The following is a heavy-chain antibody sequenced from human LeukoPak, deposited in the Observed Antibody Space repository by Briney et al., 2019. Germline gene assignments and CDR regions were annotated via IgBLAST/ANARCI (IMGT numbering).Heavy chain of an antibody. CDR3: ARSYGSGNYSPFL. D-gene: IGHD3-10*01. CDR1: PGSITNYY. V-gene: IGHV4-4*08. J-gene: IGHJ4*02. Sequence: PSETLSLTCTVSPGSITNYYYNWIRQPPGKRLEWIGYISPGGNTNYNPSLESRVTISVDTSKNQVSLKLISGTAADTAIYCCARSYGSGNYSPFLWGQGTLVTVSS. CDR2: ISPGGNT.